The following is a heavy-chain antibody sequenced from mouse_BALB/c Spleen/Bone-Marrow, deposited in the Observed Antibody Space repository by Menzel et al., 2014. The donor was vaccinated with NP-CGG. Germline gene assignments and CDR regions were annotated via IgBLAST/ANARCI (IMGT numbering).Heavy chain of an antibody. CDR1: GFSFNSYG. V-gene: IGHV5-9-2*01. D-gene: IGHD2-4*01. CDR3: ARHAYYDQTEVSFVY. CDR2: ISGGGSYT. J-gene: IGHJ3*01. Sequence: EVKLMESGGGLVKSGGSLKLSCAASGFSFNSYGMSWVRQTPERRLEWVATISGGGSYTFYPDRVKGRFTISRDNAKNNLYLQLSSLRSEDTALYYCARHAYYDQTEVSFVYWGQGTLVTVSA.